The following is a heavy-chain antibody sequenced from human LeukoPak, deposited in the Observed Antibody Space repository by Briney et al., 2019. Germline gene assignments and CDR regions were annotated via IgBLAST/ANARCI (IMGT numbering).Heavy chain of an antibody. Sequence: ASVKVSCTASGYTFTSYGISWVRQAPGQGLEWMGWISAYNGNTNYAQKLQGRVTMTTDTSTSTAYMELRSLRSDDTAVYYCARTYYDFWSGYYTIDYWGQGTLVTVSS. J-gene: IGHJ4*02. CDR3: ARTYYDFWSGYYTIDY. CDR1: GYTFTSYG. CDR2: ISAYNGNT. D-gene: IGHD3-3*01. V-gene: IGHV1-18*01.